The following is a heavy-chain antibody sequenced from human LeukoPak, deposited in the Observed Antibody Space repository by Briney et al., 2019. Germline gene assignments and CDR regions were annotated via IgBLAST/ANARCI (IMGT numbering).Heavy chain of an antibody. D-gene: IGHD6-6*01. CDR1: GGTFSSYA. V-gene: IGHV1-69*13. Sequence: GASVKVSCKASGGTFSSYAISWVRQAPGQGLEWMGGIIPIFGTANYAQKFQGRVTITADETTSTAYMELSSLRSEDTAVYYCARVSVYSSSPYFDYWGQGTLVTVSS. CDR2: IIPIFGTA. CDR3: ARVSVYSSSPYFDY. J-gene: IGHJ4*02.